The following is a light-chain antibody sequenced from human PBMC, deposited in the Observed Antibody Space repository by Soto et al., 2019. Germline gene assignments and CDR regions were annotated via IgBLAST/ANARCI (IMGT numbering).Light chain of an antibody. CDR3: CSYAGIYVV. J-gene: IGLJ2*01. V-gene: IGLV2-11*01. CDR1: SSDIGGYNY. CDR2: DVR. Sequence: QSVLTQPRSVSGSPGQSVTISCTGTSSDIGGYNYVSWYQQHPGKAPKLIIYDVRKRPSGVPDRFSGSKSGNTASLTISGLQAEDEADYYCCSYAGIYVVFGGVTKLTVL.